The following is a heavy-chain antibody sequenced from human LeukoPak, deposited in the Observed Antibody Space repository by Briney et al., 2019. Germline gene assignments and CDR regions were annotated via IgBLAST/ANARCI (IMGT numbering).Heavy chain of an antibody. J-gene: IGHJ4*02. CDR1: GGSISSHY. Sequence: SETLSLTCTVSGGSISSHYWSWIRQPPGKGLEWIGYIYYSGSTNYNPSLKSRVTISVDTSKNQFSVKLSSVTAADTAVYYCARDFSSSGWFLYDYWGQGTLVTVSS. D-gene: IGHD6-19*01. CDR2: IYYSGST. V-gene: IGHV4-59*11. CDR3: ARDFSSSGWFLYDY.